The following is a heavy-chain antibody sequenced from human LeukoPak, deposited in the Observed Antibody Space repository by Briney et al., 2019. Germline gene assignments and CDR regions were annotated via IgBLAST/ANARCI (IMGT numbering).Heavy chain of an antibody. J-gene: IGHJ5*02. CDR3: ARDRLYCSSTSCGAWFDP. D-gene: IGHD2-2*01. CDR1: GGSISSYY. Sequence: SETLSLTCTVSGGSISSYYWSWIRQPAGKGLEWIGRIYTSGSTNYNPSLKSRVTMSVDTSKNQFSLKLSSVTAADTAVYYCARDRLYCSSTSCGAWFDPWGQGTLVTVSS. CDR2: IYTSGST. V-gene: IGHV4-4*07.